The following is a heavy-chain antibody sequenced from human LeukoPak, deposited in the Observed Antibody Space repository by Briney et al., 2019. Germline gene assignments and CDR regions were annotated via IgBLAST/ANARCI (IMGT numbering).Heavy chain of an antibody. V-gene: IGHV3-21*01. CDR3: ARGAYGSGSYGDNWFDP. CDR1: GFTFSSYS. J-gene: IGHJ5*02. D-gene: IGHD3-10*01. Sequence: GGSLRLSCAASGFTFSSYSMNWVRQAPGKGLEWVSSISSSSSYIYYADSVKGRFTISRDNAKNSLYLQMNSLRAEDTAVYYCARGAYGSGSYGDNWFDPWGQGTLVTVSS. CDR2: ISSSSSYI.